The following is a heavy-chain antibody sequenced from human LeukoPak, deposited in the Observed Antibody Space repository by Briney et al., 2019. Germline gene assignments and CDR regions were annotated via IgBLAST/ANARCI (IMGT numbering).Heavy chain of an antibody. J-gene: IGHJ5*02. Sequence: ASVKVSCKASGYTFTGYYMHWVRQAPGQGLEWMGWINPNSGGTNYAQKFQGWVTMTRDTSISTAYMKLSRLRSDDTAVYYCARAGDLSSGWFDPWGQGTLVTVSS. CDR3: ARAGDLSSGWFDP. V-gene: IGHV1-2*04. CDR2: INPNSGGT. CDR1: GYTFTGYY. D-gene: IGHD3-10*01.